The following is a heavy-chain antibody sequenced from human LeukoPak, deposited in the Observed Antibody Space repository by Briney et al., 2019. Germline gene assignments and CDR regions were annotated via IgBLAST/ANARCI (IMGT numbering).Heavy chain of an antibody. J-gene: IGHJ4*02. CDR2: INPNSGGT. D-gene: IGHD2-2*01. CDR1: GYTFTGYY. CDR3: ARGYCSSTSCYLYFDY. V-gene: IGHV1-2*02. Sequence: ASVKVSCKASGYTFTGYYMHWVRQAPGQGLEWMGWINPNSGGTNYAQKFQGRVTITRDTSISTAYMELSRLRSDDTAVYYCARGYCSSTSCYLYFDYWGQGTLVTVSS.